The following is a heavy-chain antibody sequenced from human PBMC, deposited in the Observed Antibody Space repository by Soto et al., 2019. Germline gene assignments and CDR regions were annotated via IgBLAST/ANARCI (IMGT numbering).Heavy chain of an antibody. V-gene: IGHV1-18*01. J-gene: IGHJ4*02. CDR2: ISAYNGNT. D-gene: IGHD3-16*02. CDR1: GYTFTSYG. Sequence: ASVKVSCKASGYTFTSYGISWVRQAPGQGLEWMGWISAYNGNTNYAQKFQGRVTIIRDTSASTAYMELTSLRSEDTAVYYCARSAVSPFGGLIGPFDYWGQGTLVTVSS. CDR3: ARSAVSPFGGLIGPFDY.